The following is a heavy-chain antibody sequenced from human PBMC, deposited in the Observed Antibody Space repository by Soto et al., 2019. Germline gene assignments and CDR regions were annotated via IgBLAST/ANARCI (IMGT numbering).Heavy chain of an antibody. CDR2: IKQDGSEK. Sequence: EVQLVESGGGLVQPGGSLRLSCAASGFTFSGYWMSWVRQAPGKGLEWVANIKQDGSEKYYVDSVKGRFTISRDNAKKSLYLLINSLRAEDTAVYYCAKNNRYCSSTNCFVFDYWGQGTLVTVSS. J-gene: IGHJ4*02. V-gene: IGHV3-7*01. CDR1: GFTFSGYW. D-gene: IGHD2-2*01. CDR3: AKNNRYCSSTNCFVFDY.